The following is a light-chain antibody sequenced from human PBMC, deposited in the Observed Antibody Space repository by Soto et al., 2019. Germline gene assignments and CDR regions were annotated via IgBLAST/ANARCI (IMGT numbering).Light chain of an antibody. V-gene: IGKV3-15*01. CDR1: QGVSSK. Sequence: EIVLTQSPGTLSLSPGERPTLSCRASQGVSSKLAWYQQKPGQAPRLLIYGASTRATGIPARFSGSGSGTEFTLIISSLQSEDSAVYYCQQYNSWLWTFGQGTKVDIK. J-gene: IGKJ1*01. CDR3: QQYNSWLWT. CDR2: GAS.